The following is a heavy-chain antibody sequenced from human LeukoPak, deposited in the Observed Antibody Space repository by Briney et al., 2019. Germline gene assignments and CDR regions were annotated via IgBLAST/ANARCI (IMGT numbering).Heavy chain of an antibody. CDR1: GGSFSGYY. D-gene: IGHD2-21*02. CDR3: ARDRHIDCGGDCYSGFDP. Sequence: SETLSLTCAVYGGSFSGYYWSWIRQPPGKGLEWIGEIKHSGSTNYNPSLKSRVTISVDTSKNQFSLKLSSVTAADTAVYYCARDRHIDCGGDCYSGFDPWGQGTLVTVSS. V-gene: IGHV4-34*01. CDR2: IKHSGST. J-gene: IGHJ5*02.